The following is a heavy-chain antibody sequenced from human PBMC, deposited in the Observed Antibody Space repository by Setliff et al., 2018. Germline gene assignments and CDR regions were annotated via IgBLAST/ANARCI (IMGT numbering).Heavy chain of an antibody. CDR1: GGSISSGSYY. CDR3: ARGGLWFGELLWKYYYYGMDV. CDR2: IYTSGST. J-gene: IGHJ6*02. Sequence: LSLTCTVSGGSISSGSYYWSWIRQPAGKGLEWIGRIYTSGSTNYNPSLKSRVTISVDTSKNQFSLKLSSVTAAGTAVYYCARGGLWFGELLWKYYYYGMDVWGQGTTVTVSS. D-gene: IGHD3-10*01. V-gene: IGHV4-61*02.